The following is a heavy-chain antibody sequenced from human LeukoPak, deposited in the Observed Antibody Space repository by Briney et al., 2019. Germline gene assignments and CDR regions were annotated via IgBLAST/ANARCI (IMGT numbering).Heavy chain of an antibody. Sequence: SETLSLTCAVSGGSISSGGYSWSWIRQPPGKGLEWIGYIYHSGSTYYNPSLKSRVTISVDTSKNQFSLKLSSVTAADTAVYYCARGKYYDFWSGYHGIDYWGQGTLVTVSS. CDR3: ARGKYYDFWSGYHGIDY. V-gene: IGHV4-30-2*01. CDR2: IYHSGST. D-gene: IGHD3-3*01. J-gene: IGHJ4*02. CDR1: GGSISSGGYS.